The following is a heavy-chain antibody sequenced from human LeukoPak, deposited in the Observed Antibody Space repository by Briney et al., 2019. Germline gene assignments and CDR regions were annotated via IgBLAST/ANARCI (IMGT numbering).Heavy chain of an antibody. J-gene: IGHJ4*02. CDR1: GFTFISYW. V-gene: IGHV3-74*01. D-gene: IGHD3-22*01. CDR3: AKDSWRYYNSTGYPIFLDY. Sequence: PGGSLRLSCAASGFTFISYWMHWVRQAPGKGLVWVSRINSDGSTTSYAASVKGRFTISRDTAKNTLYLQMNSLRAEDTAVYYCAKDSWRYYNSTGYPIFLDYWGQGTLVTVSS. CDR2: INSDGSTT.